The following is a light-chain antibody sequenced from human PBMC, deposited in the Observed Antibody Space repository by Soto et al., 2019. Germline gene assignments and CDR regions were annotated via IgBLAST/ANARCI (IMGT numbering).Light chain of an antibody. J-gene: IGKJ3*01. V-gene: IGKV3-20*01. Sequence: EIVLTQSPDALSLSQGERVSLSCRASRPVVRQYIARYHQKPGQAPRLLIHDSVSRATGIPDRFSGSDSASGTDFTLIISRLEPEDCGVFYCQQNGRSPTFGPGTKVEVK. CDR1: RPVVRQY. CDR3: QQNGRSPT. CDR2: DSV.